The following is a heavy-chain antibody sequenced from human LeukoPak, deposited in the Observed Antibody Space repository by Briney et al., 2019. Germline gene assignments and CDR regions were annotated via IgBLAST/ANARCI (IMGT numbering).Heavy chain of an antibody. CDR1: GGSISSGDYY. Sequence: SETLSLTCTVSGGSISSGDYYWTWIRQPPGKGLEWIGYIYYSGSTYYNPSLKSRLIISVDTSKNQFSLKLSSVTAADTAVYYCARHIPMTTYDSWGQGTLVTVSS. D-gene: IGHD4-11*01. V-gene: IGHV4-30-4*01. CDR2: IYYSGST. J-gene: IGHJ4*02. CDR3: ARHIPMTTYDS.